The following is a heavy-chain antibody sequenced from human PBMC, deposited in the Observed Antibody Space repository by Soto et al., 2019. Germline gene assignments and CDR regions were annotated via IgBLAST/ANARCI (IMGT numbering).Heavy chain of an antibody. Sequence: QAQLVQSGAEVKKPGSSVKVSCKASGGTFNRETFSWARQAPGQGLQWMGRIIPVLDLADYAQKFEGRVTITADTSTTTVYLDLSGLGSDDTAVYYCARGGKLGGDLDVWGKGTPVIVSS. J-gene: IGHJ6*04. D-gene: IGHD3-10*01. CDR2: IIPVLDLA. CDR1: GGTFNRET. V-gene: IGHV1-69*02. CDR3: ARGGKLGGDLDV.